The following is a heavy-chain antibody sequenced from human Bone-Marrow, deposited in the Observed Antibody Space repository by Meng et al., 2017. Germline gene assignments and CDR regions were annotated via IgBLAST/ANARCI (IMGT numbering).Heavy chain of an antibody. CDR2: IIPIFGTA. V-gene: IGHV1-69*13. Sequence: SVKVSCKASGGTFSSYAISWVRQAPGQGLEWMGGIIPIFGTANYAQKFQGRVTITADESTSTAYMELSSLRSEDTAVYYCARADLAARRPFDYWGQGTRVTCYS. CDR3: ARADLAARRPFDY. D-gene: IGHD6-6*01. CDR1: GGTFSSYA. J-gene: IGHJ4*02.